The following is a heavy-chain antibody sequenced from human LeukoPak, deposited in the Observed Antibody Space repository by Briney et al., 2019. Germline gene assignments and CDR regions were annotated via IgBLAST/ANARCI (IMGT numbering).Heavy chain of an antibody. Sequence: SETLSLTCTVSGGSISSSSYYWGWIRQPPGKGLEWIGSIYYSGSTYHNPSLKSRVTISVDTSKNQFSLKLSSVTAADTAVYYCARQYSGSYEDYWGQGTLVTVSS. CDR3: ARQYSGSYEDY. D-gene: IGHD1-26*01. CDR1: GGSISSSSYY. V-gene: IGHV4-39*01. J-gene: IGHJ4*02. CDR2: IYYSGST.